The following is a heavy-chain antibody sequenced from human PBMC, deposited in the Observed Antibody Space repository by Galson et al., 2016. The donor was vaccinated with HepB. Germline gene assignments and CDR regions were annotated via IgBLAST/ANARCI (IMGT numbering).Heavy chain of an antibody. CDR1: GFTFDNYA. Sequence: SLRLSCAASGFTFDNYAMSWFRQAPGKGLDWVGFIRSNSYGGTTEYAASVKGSFTISRDDSQSIVYLQMNSLKTEDTAVYYCSRVVGLDYDFWSGYPDFDFWGQGALVTVSS. CDR2: IRSNSYGGTT. V-gene: IGHV3-49*03. J-gene: IGHJ4*02. CDR3: SRVVGLDYDFWSGYPDFDF. D-gene: IGHD3-3*01.